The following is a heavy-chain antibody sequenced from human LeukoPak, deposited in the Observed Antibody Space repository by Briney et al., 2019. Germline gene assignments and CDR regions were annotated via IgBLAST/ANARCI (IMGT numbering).Heavy chain of an antibody. CDR2: ISSNGGST. CDR1: GFTFSSYA. CDR3: ARYSSSWYSLDY. V-gene: IGHV3-64*01. J-gene: IGHJ4*02. D-gene: IGHD6-13*01. Sequence: PGGSLRLSCAASGFTFSSYAMHWVRQAPGKGLEYVSAISSNGGSTYYANSVKGRFTISRDNSKNALCLQMGSLRAEDMAVYYCARYSSSWYSLDYWGQGTLVTVSS.